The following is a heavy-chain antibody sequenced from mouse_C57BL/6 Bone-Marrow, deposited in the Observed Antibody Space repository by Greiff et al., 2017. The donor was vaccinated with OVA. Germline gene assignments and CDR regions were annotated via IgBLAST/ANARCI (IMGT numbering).Heavy chain of an antibody. J-gene: IGHJ1*03. V-gene: IGHV1-81*01. Sequence: VQLQESGAELARPGASVKLSCKASGYTFTSYGISWVKQRTGQGLEWIGEIYPRSGNTYYNEKFKGKATLTADKSSSTAYMELPLLSSEYSSVSLCALPTVFSMDFWGTGTTVTVSS. CDR2: IYPRSGNT. CDR3: ALPTVFSMDF. CDR1: GYTFTSYG. D-gene: IGHD5-1*01.